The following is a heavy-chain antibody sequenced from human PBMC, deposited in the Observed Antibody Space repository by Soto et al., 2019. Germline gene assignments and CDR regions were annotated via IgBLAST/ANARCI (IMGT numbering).Heavy chain of an antibody. CDR3: ARGTQTLSKVVKYYFDY. D-gene: IGHD2-15*01. V-gene: IGHV4-34*01. CDR1: GGSFSGYY. J-gene: IGHJ4*02. CDR2: INHSGST. Sequence: SETLSLTCAVYGGSFSGYYWSWIRQPPGKGLEWIGEINHSGSTNYNPSLKSRVTISVDTSKNQFSLKLSSVTAADTAVYYCARGTQTLSKVVKYYFDYWGQGTLVTVSS.